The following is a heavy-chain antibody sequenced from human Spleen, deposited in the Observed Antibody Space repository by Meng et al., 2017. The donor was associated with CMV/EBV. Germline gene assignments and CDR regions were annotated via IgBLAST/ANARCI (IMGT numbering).Heavy chain of an antibody. D-gene: IGHD5-12*01. V-gene: IGHV3-21*04. CDR1: GFTFSSYW. Sequence: GESLKISCAASGFTFSSYWMSWVRQAPGKGLEWVSSISSSSSYIYYADSVKGRFTISRDNSKNTLCLQMNSLRAEDTAVYYCARVGIVATIMEGYFDYWGQGTLVTVSS. CDR2: ISSSSSYI. J-gene: IGHJ4*02. CDR3: ARVGIVATIMEGYFDY.